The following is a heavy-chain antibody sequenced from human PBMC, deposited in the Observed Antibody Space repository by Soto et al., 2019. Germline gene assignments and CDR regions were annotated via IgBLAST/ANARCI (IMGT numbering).Heavy chain of an antibody. Sequence: GASVKVSCKASGGTFSSYAISWVRQAPGQGLEWMGGIIPIFGTANYAQKFQGRVTITADESTSTAYMELSSLRSEDTAVYYCARVRGYCSGGSCRYYYYYGMDVWGQGTTVTVSS. D-gene: IGHD2-15*01. J-gene: IGHJ6*02. CDR3: ARVRGYCSGGSCRYYYYYGMDV. CDR1: GGTFSSYA. CDR2: IIPIFGTA. V-gene: IGHV1-69*13.